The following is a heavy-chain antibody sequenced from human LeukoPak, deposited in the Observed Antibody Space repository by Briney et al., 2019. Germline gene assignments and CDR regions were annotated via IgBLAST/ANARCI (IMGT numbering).Heavy chain of an antibody. J-gene: IGHJ4*02. V-gene: IGHV4-30-2*01. CDR3: ARYSTSYYFDY. D-gene: IGHD6-6*01. CDR1: GVSISSGGYY. CDR2: IYHSGST. Sequence: SETLSLTCTVSGVSISSGGYYWSWIRQPPGKGLEWIGYIYHSGSTYYNPSLKSRVTISVDRSKNQFSLKLSSVTAADTAVYYCARYSTSYYFDYWGQGTLVTVSS.